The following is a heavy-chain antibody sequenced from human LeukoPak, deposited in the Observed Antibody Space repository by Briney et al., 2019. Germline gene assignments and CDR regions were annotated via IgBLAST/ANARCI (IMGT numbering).Heavy chain of an antibody. CDR2: INHSGST. Sequence: SETLSLTCAVYGGSFSGYYWSWIRQPPGKGLEWIGEINHSGSTNYNPSLKSRVTISVDTSKNQFSLKLSSVTAADTAVYYCARLPRITIVRGPKRVYFDYWGQGTLVTVSS. CDR1: GGSFSGYY. V-gene: IGHV4-34*01. J-gene: IGHJ4*02. CDR3: ARLPRITIVRGPKRVYFDY. D-gene: IGHD3-10*01.